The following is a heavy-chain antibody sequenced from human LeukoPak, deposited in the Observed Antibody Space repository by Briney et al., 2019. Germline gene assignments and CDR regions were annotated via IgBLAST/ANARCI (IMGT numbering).Heavy chain of an antibody. Sequence: PSETLSLTCAVYGGSFSGYYWSWIRQPPGKGLEWVGRILGKGSGGTTDYAAPVQGRFTISRDDSKDTLYLEMNSLKTEDTAVYYCSWIRGALGFYFMDVWGKGTTVTISS. D-gene: IGHD3-10*01. CDR3: SWIRGALGFYFMDV. J-gene: IGHJ6*03. CDR1: GGSFSGYY. CDR2: ILGKGSGGTT. V-gene: IGHV3-15*01.